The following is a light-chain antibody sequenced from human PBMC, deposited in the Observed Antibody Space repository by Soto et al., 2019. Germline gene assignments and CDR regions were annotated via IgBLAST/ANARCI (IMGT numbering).Light chain of an antibody. J-gene: IGLJ1*01. CDR1: SSDVGGYNY. CDR2: DVS. V-gene: IGLV2-14*03. CDR3: SSYTTSNTRQIV. Sequence: ISQTKTSSDVGGYNYVSWYQHHPGKAPKLIIYDVSNRPSGVSNPFSGSKSGNTASLTISGLQPEDEADYYCSSYTTSNTRQIVFGTGTKVTVL.